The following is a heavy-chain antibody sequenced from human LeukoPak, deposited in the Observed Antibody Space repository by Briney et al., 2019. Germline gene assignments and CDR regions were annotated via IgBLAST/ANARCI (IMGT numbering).Heavy chain of an antibody. Sequence: ASVKVSCKASGYTFTGYYMHWVRQAPGQGLEWMGWINPNSGGTNYAQKFQGRVTMTRDTSISTAYMELSRLRSDDTALYYCAKDKALRYSGYDWDLDYWGQGTLVTVSS. J-gene: IGHJ4*02. V-gene: IGHV1-2*02. CDR3: AKDKALRYSGYDWDLDY. CDR1: GYTFTGYY. CDR2: INPNSGGT. D-gene: IGHD5-12*01.